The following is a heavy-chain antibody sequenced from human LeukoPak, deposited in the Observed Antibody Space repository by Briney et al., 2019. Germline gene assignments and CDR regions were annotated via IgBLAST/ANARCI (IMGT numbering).Heavy chain of an antibody. J-gene: IGHJ4*02. V-gene: IGHV3-7*02. D-gene: IGHD6-19*01. CDR2: IKTDGSEK. Sequence: GGSLRLSCAASGFTFSNYWMSWVRQAPGKGLEWVANIKTDGSEKYYVDSVKGRFTISRDNAKKSLYLQMNSLRVEDTAVYYCAKWTYSSGWYYDYWGQGTLVTVSS. CDR3: AKWTYSSGWYYDY. CDR1: GFTFSNYW.